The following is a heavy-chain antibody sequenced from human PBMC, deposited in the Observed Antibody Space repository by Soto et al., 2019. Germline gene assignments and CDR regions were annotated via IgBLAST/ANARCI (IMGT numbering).Heavy chain of an antibody. Sequence: QMQLVQSGPEVKKPGTSVKLSCKASGLTFSSSAVQWVRQSRGQRLEWIGWIVAGSGDTKYATRFHERVTFSRDMSTDTAYMELSSLRSDDTGVYYCAARSDFRFYYSDMDVWGQGTTVTVSS. J-gene: IGHJ6*02. CDR1: GLTFSSSA. CDR3: AARSDFRFYYSDMDV. V-gene: IGHV1-58*01. D-gene: IGHD3-3*01. CDR2: IVAGSGDT.